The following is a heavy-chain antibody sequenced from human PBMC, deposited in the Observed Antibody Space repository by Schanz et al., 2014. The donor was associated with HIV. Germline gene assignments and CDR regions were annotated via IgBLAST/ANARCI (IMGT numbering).Heavy chain of an antibody. V-gene: IGHV3-21*06. CDR1: GFTFDAYT. J-gene: IGHJ4*02. CDR3: VRETPSGVDYFDY. CDR2: INSGGGEK. D-gene: IGHD3-10*01. Sequence: VHLVESGGGVAQPGGSLRLSCVVSGFTFDAYTMNWVRQAPGKGLEWVSSINSGGGEKLYADSMKGRFTISRDNAKNSLHLQMNSLRAEDTAVYYCVRETPSGVDYFDYWGQGTLVTVSS.